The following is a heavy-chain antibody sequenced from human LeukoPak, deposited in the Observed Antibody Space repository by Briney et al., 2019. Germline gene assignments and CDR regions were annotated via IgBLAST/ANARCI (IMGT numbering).Heavy chain of an antibody. J-gene: IGHJ4*02. CDR3: ARGDLYSSSWYN. CDR1: GGSISSGDNY. V-gene: IGHV4-30-4*08. CDR2: IYYSGST. Sequence: SETLSLTXTVSGGSISSGDNYWSWIRQPPGKGLEWIGYIYYSGSTYYNPSLKSRVTISVDTSKNQFSLKLNSVTAADTAVYYSARGDLYSSSWYNWGQGTLVTVSS. D-gene: IGHD6-13*01.